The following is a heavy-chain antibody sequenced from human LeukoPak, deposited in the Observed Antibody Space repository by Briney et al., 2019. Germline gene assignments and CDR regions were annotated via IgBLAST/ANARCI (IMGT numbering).Heavy chain of an antibody. CDR2: IYPGDSDT. Sequence: RGESLKISCKGSGYSFTNYWIGWVRQMPGKGLEWMGIIYPGDSDTRYSPSFQGQVTISADKSIRTAYLQWSSLKASDTAMYYCARYYDYVWGTRNAFDIWGQGTMVTVSS. J-gene: IGHJ3*02. D-gene: IGHD3-16*01. CDR3: ARYYDYVWGTRNAFDI. CDR1: GYSFTNYW. V-gene: IGHV5-51*01.